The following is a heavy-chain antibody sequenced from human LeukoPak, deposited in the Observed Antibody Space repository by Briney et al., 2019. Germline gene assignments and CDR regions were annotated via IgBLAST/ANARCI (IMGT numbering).Heavy chain of an antibody. CDR2: ISGSGGST. CDR1: GFTFSSYA. CDR3: AKGQLAPWAYGMDV. J-gene: IGHJ6*02. D-gene: IGHD6-6*01. V-gene: IGHV3-23*01. Sequence: PGGSLRLSCAASGFTFSSYAMSWVRQAPGKGLEWVPAISGSGGSTYYADSVKGRFTISRDNSKNTLYLQMNSLRAEDTALYYCAKGQLAPWAYGMDVWGQGTTVTVSS.